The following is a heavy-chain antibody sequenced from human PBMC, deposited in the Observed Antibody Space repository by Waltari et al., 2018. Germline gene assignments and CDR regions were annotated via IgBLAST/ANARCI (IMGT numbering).Heavy chain of an antibody. CDR3: ARAARSSGWWHDAFDI. CDR2: IYYSGST. V-gene: IGHV4-59*01. Sequence: QEQLQESGPGLVKPSETLSLTCTVSGGSISSYYWSWIRQPPGKGLEWIGYIYYSGSTTYNPSLKSRVTISVDTSKNQFSLKLSSVTAADTAVYYCARAARSSGWWHDAFDIWGQGTMVTVSS. CDR1: GGSISSYY. D-gene: IGHD6-19*01. J-gene: IGHJ3*02.